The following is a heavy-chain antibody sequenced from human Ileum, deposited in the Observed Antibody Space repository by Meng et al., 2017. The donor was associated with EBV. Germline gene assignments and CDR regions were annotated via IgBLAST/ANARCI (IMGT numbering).Heavy chain of an antibody. D-gene: IGHD5-24*01. V-gene: IGHV4-61*01. Sequence: QVQLQESGPGLVGPSETLSLTCTVSGDSVSSGRYYWTWIRRPPGKALEWIGFISYSGSTTYNPSLKSRVTISADMSKKQFSLQLTSVTAADTAVYYCARDRPGIETLLDSWDQGTLVTVAS. J-gene: IGHJ4*02. CDR3: ARDRPGIETLLDS. CDR1: GDSVSSGRYY. CDR2: ISYSGST.